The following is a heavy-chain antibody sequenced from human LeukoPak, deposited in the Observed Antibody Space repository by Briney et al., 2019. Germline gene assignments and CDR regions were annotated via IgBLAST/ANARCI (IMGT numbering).Heavy chain of an antibody. J-gene: IGHJ4*02. Sequence: GGSLRLSCTASGFTFRDYYVTWIRQAPGKGLEWVSYIRSTGSSTAYADSVKGRFAISRDNAKNSLYLQMNSLRAEDTAVYYCARDRGWSQTYGSGTYGLDYWGQGTLVTVSS. V-gene: IGHV3-11*04. CDR1: GFTFRDYY. D-gene: IGHD3-10*01. CDR3: ARDRGWSQTYGSGTYGLDY. CDR2: IRSTGSST.